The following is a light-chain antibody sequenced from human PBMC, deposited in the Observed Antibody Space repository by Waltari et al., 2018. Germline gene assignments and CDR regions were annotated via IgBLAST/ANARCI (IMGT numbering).Light chain of an antibody. CDR2: EVR. CDR1: SSDIGAYNY. Sequence: QSALTQPASVSGSPGQSITISCTGTSSDIGAYNYVSWYQHLPGKAPQLILSEVRRRPAGVSNRVSGSKSGNMASLTISGLQAEDEADYYCNSYTTSSTWVFGGGTKLTVL. J-gene: IGLJ3*02. CDR3: NSYTTSSTWV. V-gene: IGLV2-14*01.